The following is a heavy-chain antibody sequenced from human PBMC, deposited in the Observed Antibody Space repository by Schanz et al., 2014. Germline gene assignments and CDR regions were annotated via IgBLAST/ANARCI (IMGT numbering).Heavy chain of an antibody. CDR3: AKDRVPYY. J-gene: IGHJ4*02. Sequence: QVQLQESGPGLVKPSETLSLTCTVSGDSISGSYWSWNRQPPGKGLEWIGSIHYTGSTNYSPSLKSRVTISLDTTNNRFSLKLSSVTAADTAVYYCAKDRVPYYWAQGTLVTVSS. CDR1: GDSISGSY. V-gene: IGHV4-59*01. CDR2: IHYTGST.